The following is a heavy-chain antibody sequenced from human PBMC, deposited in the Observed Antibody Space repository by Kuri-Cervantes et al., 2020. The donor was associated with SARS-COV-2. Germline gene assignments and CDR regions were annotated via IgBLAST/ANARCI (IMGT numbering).Heavy chain of an antibody. V-gene: IGHV1-2*02. CDR2: INPDIGVT. J-gene: IGHJ5*02. CDR1: GYTFTDYY. D-gene: IGHD3-10*01. Sequence: ASAKVSCKTSGYTFTDYYIHWVRQAPGQGLEWMGWINPDIGVTNAAQTFQGRVTLTRDKSINTVYLEMARLRPDDTAVYYCARARGFGTETNWFDPWGQGTLVTVSS. CDR3: ARARGFGTETNWFDP.